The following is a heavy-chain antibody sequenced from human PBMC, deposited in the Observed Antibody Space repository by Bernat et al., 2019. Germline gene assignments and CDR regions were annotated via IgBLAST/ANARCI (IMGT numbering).Heavy chain of an antibody. V-gene: IGHV4-39*01. CDR3: ARHGGIVVVPAAIAYFDY. CDR1: GGSISSSSYY. J-gene: IGHJ4*02. Sequence: QLQLQESGPGLVKPSETLSLTCTVSGGSISSSSYYWGWIRQPPGKGLEWIGSIYYSGSTYYNPSLKSRVTISVDTSKNQFSLKLSSVTAADTAVYYCARHGGIVVVPAAIAYFDYWGQGTLVTVSS. CDR2: IYYSGST. D-gene: IGHD2-2*01.